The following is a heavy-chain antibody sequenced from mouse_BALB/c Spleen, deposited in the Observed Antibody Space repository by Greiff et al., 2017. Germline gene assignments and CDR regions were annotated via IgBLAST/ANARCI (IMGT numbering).Heavy chain of an antibody. CDR3: ARKYGKGYYAMDY. CDR1: GYTFTSYW. CDR2: INPSNGRT. Sequence: QVQLQQPGAELVKPGASVKLSCKASGYTFTSYWMHWVKQRPGQGLEWIGEINPSNGRTNYNEKFKSKATLTVDKSSSTAYMQLSSLTSEDSAVYYCARKYGKGYYAMDYWGQGTSVTVSS. V-gene: IGHV1S81*02. J-gene: IGHJ4*01. D-gene: IGHD2-10*02.